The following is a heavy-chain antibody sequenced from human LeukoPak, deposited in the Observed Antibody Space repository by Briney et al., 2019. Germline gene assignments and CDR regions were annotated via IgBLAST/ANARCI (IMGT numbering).Heavy chain of an antibody. CDR2: ISAYNGNT. J-gene: IGHJ6*03. D-gene: IGHD6-13*01. Sequence: ASVKVSCKASGYTFTSYGISWVRQAPGQGLEWMGWISAYNGNTNYAQKLQGRVTMTTDTSTSTAYMELRSLRSDDTAVYYCAREYSSSWYDVGYYYYYMDVWGKGTTVTISS. CDR1: GYTFTSYG. CDR3: AREYSSSWYDVGYYYYYMDV. V-gene: IGHV1-18*01.